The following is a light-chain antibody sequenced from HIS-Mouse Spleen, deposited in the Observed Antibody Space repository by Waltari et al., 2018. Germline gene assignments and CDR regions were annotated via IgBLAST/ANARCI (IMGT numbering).Light chain of an antibody. J-gene: IGLJ3*02. V-gene: IGLV2-23*01. CDR3: CSYAGSSTLV. Sequence: QSALTQPASVSGSPGQSITIPRTGTSSDVWSYNLVSWYQQHPGKAPKLMIYEGSKRPSGVSNRFSGSKSGNTASLTISGLQAEDEADYYCCSYAGSSTLVFGGGTKLTVL. CDR2: EGS. CDR1: SSDVWSYNL.